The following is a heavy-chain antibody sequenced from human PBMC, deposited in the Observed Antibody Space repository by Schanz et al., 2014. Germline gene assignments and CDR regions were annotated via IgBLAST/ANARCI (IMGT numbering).Heavy chain of an antibody. D-gene: IGHD3-10*01. CDR3: AEDQEGFGEVVEYLDC. V-gene: IGHV3-23*01. CDR2: ISGSGGST. J-gene: IGHJ4*02. Sequence: EVQLLESGGGLVQPGGSLRLSCAASGFTFGDYAMTWVRQAPGKGLEWVSDISGSGGSTYFADSVKGRVTSSRDKSKNTVYLQMNSLRVEDTAVDYCAEDQEGFGEVVEYLDCWGQGALVSVSS. CDR1: GFTFGDYA.